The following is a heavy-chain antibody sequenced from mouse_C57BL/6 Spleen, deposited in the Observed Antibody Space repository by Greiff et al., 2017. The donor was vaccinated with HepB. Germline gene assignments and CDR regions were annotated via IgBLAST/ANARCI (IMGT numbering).Heavy chain of an antibody. CDR2: INYDGSST. D-gene: IGHD2-5*01. Sequence: EVMLVESEGGLVQPGSSMKLSCTASGFTFSDYYMAWVRQVPEKGLEWVANINYDGSSTYYLDSLKSRFIISRDNAKNILYLQMSSLKSEDTATYYCARAAYYSNYWYFDYWGQGTTLTVSS. V-gene: IGHV5-16*01. J-gene: IGHJ2*01. CDR1: GFTFSDYY. CDR3: ARAAYYSNYWYFDY.